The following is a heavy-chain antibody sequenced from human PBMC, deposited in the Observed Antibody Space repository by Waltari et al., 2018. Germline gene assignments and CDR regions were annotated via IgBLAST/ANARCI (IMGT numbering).Heavy chain of an antibody. CDR1: GYTFTGYY. V-gene: IGHV1-2*04. Sequence: QVQLVQSGAEVTKPGASVKVSCKASGYTFTGYYMHWVRPAPGQGLEWMGWINPNSGGTNYAQKFQGWVTMTRDTSISTAYMELSRLRSDDTAVYYCARHIRITIFGVVGYFDYWGQGTLVTVSS. CDR2: INPNSGGT. D-gene: IGHD3-3*01. CDR3: ARHIRITIFGVVGYFDY. J-gene: IGHJ4*02.